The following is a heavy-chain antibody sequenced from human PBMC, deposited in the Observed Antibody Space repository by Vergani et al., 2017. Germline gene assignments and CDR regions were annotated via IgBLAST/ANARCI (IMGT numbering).Heavy chain of an antibody. J-gene: IGHJ6*03. Sequence: VQLLESGGDLVQPGGSLRLSCAASGFTFSSYAMHWVRQAPGKGLEWVAVISYDGSNKYYADSVKGRFTISRDNSKNTLYLQMNSLRAEDTAVYYCARDRGYYMDVWGKGTTVTVSS. CDR1: GFTFSSYA. CDR2: ISYDGSNK. V-gene: IGHV3-30-3*01. CDR3: ARDRGYYMDV.